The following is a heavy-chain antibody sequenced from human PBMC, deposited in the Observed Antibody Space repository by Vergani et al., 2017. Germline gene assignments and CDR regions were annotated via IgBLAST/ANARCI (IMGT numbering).Heavy chain of an antibody. CDR3: ARTSSMSGSYYNGELDY. D-gene: IGHD3-10*01. V-gene: IGHV1-46*03. J-gene: IGHJ4*02. CDR2: ITPGGST. CDR1: GYTFTNHH. Sequence: VQLVQSGTEVKKPGASVKIACKTSGYTFTNHHLHWVRQAPGQGLEWMGIITPGGSTGYGRKFQGRATMTRDTSTRAVYMDLTGLRSDDTAMYYCARTSSMSGSYYNGELDYWGQGTLVVVSS.